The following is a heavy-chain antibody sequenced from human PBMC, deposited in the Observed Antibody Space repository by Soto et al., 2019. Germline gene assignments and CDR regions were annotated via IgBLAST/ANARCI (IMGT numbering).Heavy chain of an antibody. CDR1: GFSLSSDGAA. J-gene: IGHJ4*02. V-gene: IGHV2-5*02. CDR3: AHSDSRLSHSLDY. CDR2: IYWDDDK. Sequence: QITLKESGPTLVKPTQTLTLTCSFSGFSLSSDGAAVSWVRQPPGKALEWLALIYWDDDKRYSPSLKSRLTITNDTPNNQVVLTMTNMDPADTATYFCAHSDSRLSHSLDYWGQGSLVTVSS. D-gene: IGHD3-22*01.